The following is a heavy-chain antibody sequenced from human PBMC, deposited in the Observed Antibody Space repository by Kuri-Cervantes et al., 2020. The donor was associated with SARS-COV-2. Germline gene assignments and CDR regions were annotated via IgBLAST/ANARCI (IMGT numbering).Heavy chain of an antibody. Sequence: GESLKISCAASGFTFSSYGMHWVRQAPGKGLEWVAFIRYDGSNKYYADSVKGRFTISRDNSKNTLYLQMNSLRAEDTAVYYCAIGRYYDLWSGYYTDAFDIWGQGTMVTVSS. CDR2: IRYDGSNK. D-gene: IGHD3-3*01. J-gene: IGHJ3*02. V-gene: IGHV3-30*02. CDR3: AIGRYYDLWSGYYTDAFDI. CDR1: GFTFSSYG.